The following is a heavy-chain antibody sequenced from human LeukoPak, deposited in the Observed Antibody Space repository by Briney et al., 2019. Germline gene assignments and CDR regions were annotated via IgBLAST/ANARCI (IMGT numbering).Heavy chain of an antibody. Sequence: SETLSLTCTVSGGSISSYYWSWIRQPPGKGLEWIGYIYYSGSTYYNPSLKSRVTISVDTSKNQFSLKLSSVTAADTAVYYCARLTGYSSRGVDYWGQGTLVTVSS. CDR3: ARLTGYSSRGVDY. J-gene: IGHJ4*02. CDR2: IYYSGST. V-gene: IGHV4-59*12. D-gene: IGHD6-13*01. CDR1: GGSISSYY.